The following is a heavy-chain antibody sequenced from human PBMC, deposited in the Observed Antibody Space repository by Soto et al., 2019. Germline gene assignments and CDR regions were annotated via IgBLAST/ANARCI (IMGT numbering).Heavy chain of an antibody. CDR3: ANDREYGGSSWYYFDF. CDR1: GFTFSSYA. Sequence: PGGSLRLSCAASGFTFSSYAMTWVRQAPGSGLEWVSGISSSGGTTYYADSVKGRFIISRDSSKNTLYLQMNSLRAEDTAIYSCANDREYGGSSWYYFDFWGHGTLVTVSS. CDR2: ISSSGGTT. V-gene: IGHV3-23*01. D-gene: IGHD6-13*01. J-gene: IGHJ4*01.